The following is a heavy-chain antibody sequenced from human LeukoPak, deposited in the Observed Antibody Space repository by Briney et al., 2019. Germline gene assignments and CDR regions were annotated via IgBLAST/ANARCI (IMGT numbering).Heavy chain of an antibody. CDR2: VYISDSGST. CDR3: ARDRSGYSYGYFDY. CDR1: GGSISSYY. Sequence: SETLSLTCTVSGGSISSYYWSWIRQPAGRGLEWIGRVYISDSGSTNYNPSLKSRVTISVDTSKNQFSLKLSSVTAADTAVYYCARDRSGYSYGYFDYWGQGTLVTVSS. J-gene: IGHJ4*02. V-gene: IGHV4-4*07. D-gene: IGHD5-18*01.